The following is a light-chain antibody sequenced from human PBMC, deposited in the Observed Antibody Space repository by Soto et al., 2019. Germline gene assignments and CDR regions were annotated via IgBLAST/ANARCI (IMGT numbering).Light chain of an antibody. CDR2: ATS. Sequence: EIVLTQAPGTLSLSPGERATLSCRASQSVSSTYLAWYQHKPGQAPRLLLYATSSRATGIADRFSGSGSGTDFTRPISRLEPDACAVYYCQLYDNSLYTFGHGTKVEIK. CDR3: QLYDNSLYT. J-gene: IGKJ3*01. CDR1: QSVSSTY. V-gene: IGKV3-20*01.